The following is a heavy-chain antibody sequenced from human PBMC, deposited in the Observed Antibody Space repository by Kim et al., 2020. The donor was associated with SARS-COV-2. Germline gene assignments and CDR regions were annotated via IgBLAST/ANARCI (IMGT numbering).Heavy chain of an antibody. CDR1: GGSISSYY. V-gene: IGHV4-59*01. Sequence: SETLSLTCTVSGGSISSYYWSWIRQPPGKGLEWIGYIYDTGSTSYNPSLKSRVTISVDTSKNQFSLKLSSVTAADTAVYYCARDEYSRLTHAFDIWGQGT. CDR2: IYDTGST. CDR3: ARDEYSRLTHAFDI. D-gene: IGHD6-6*01. J-gene: IGHJ3*02.